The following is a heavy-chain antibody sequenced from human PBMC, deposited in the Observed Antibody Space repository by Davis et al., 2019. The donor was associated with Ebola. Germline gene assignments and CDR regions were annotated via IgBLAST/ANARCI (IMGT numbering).Heavy chain of an antibody. D-gene: IGHD3-22*01. CDR3: ARGRYYYDSSGYWTY. J-gene: IGHJ4*02. Sequence: SVKVSCKASGGTFSSYAISWVRQAPGQGLEWMGRIIPILGIANYAQKLQGRVTMTTDTSTSTAYMELRSLRSEDTAVYYCARGRYYYDSSGYWTYWGQGTLVTVSS. CDR2: IIPILGIA. V-gene: IGHV1-69*04. CDR1: GGTFSSYA.